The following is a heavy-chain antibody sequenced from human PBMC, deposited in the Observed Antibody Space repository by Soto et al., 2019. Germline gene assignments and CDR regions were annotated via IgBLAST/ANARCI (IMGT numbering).Heavy chain of an antibody. Sequence: QVTLKESGPVLVKPTETLTLTCTVSGFSLSNARMGVSWMRQPPGKALEWLAHSFSNNEISYSTSLKSRLTISKHTSKGQVVLTMTNMDPVDTATYSCARIRDDIRYVDVWGQGTTVTVSS. J-gene: IGHJ6*02. V-gene: IGHV2-26*01. D-gene: IGHD3-9*01. CDR1: GFSLSNARMG. CDR3: ARIRDDIRYVDV. CDR2: SFSNNEI.